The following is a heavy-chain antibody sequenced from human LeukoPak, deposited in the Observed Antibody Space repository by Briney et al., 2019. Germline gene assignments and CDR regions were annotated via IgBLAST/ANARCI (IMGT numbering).Heavy chain of an antibody. V-gene: IGHV1-2*04. CDR2: INPYSGGT. CDR1: GYTFTGYY. D-gene: IGHD3-10*01. J-gene: IGHJ5*02. CDR3: ARDYYGSGSYYNLNWFDP. Sequence: ASVKVSCKASGYTFTGYYMHWVRQAPGQGLEWMGWINPYSGGTNYAQKFQGWVTMTRDTSISTAYMELSRLRSDDTAVYYCARDYYGSGSYYNLNWFDPWGQGTLVTVSS.